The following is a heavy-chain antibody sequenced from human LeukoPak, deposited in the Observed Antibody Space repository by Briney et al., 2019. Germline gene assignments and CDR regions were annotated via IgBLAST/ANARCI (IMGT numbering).Heavy chain of an antibody. J-gene: IGHJ6*02. CDR2: IRSKANSYAT. D-gene: IGHD2-2*02. Sequence: PGGSLRLSCAASGFTFSGSAMHWVRQASGKGLEWVGRIRSKANSYATAYAASVKGRFTISRDDSKNTAYLQMNSLKTEDTAVYYCTRRVGVVPAAIEERYYYYGMDVWGQGTTVTVSS. V-gene: IGHV3-73*01. CDR3: TRRVGVVPAAIEERYYYYGMDV. CDR1: GFTFSGSA.